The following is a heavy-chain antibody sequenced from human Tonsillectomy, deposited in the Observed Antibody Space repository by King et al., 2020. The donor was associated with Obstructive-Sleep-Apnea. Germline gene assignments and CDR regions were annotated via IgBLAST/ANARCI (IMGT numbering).Heavy chain of an antibody. CDR3: ARRYYNILTGYFDYFAS. J-gene: IGHJ4*02. D-gene: IGHD3-9*01. V-gene: IGHV4-31*03. CDR1: GGSINSGDSY. CDR2: IYYSGST. Sequence: VQLQESGPGLVKPSQTLSLTCSVSGGSINSGDSYWSWIRQHPGKGLEWIGYIYYSGSTYYNPSLKSRLTISVDRSQNQFSLKLSSVTAADTAVYYCARRYYNILTGYFDYFASGGQGTLVTVSA.